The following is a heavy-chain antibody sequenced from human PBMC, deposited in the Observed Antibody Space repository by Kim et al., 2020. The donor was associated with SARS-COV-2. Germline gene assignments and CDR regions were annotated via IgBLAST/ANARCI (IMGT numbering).Heavy chain of an antibody. CDR1: GFTFSDYY. CDR3: ARIRDGSSSWHFFDY. CDR2: ISGSISYT. V-gene: IGHV3-11*03. D-gene: IGHD6-13*01. Sequence: GGSLRLSCEVSGFTFSDYYMTWVRQAPGKGLEWLSYISGSISYTNYADSVKGRFTISRDNAKNSLYLQMNSLRAEDTAIYYCARIRDGSSSWHFFDYWGQGALDIVSS. J-gene: IGHJ4*02.